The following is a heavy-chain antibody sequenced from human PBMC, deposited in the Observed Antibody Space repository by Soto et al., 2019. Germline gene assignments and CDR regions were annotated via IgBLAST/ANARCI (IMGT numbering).Heavy chain of an antibody. CDR1: GYTLTGYY. V-gene: IGHV1-2*02. J-gene: IGHJ4*02. CDR3: ATSAYDFWSRLTFDY. D-gene: IGHD3-3*01. CDR2: INPNSGGT. Sequence: ASVKVSCKASGYTLTGYYMHWVRQAPGQGLEWMGWINPNSGGTNYAQKFQGRVTMTRDTSISTAYMELSRLRSDDTAVYYCATSAYDFWSRLTFDYWGQGTLVTVSS.